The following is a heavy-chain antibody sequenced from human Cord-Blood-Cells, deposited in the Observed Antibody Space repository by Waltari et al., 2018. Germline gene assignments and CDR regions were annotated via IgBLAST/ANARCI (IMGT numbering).Heavy chain of an antibody. CDR1: GGSFSGYY. D-gene: IGHD7-27*01. Sequence: QVQLQQWGAGLLKPSETLSLTCAVYGGSFSGYYWSWIRQPPGKGLEWIGEINHSGSTNYNPSRKSRVTISVDTSKNQFSRKLSSVTAADTAVYYCARGTPANWGLLRAFDIWGQGTMVTVSS. CDR2: INHSGST. V-gene: IGHV4-34*01. CDR3: ARGTPANWGLLRAFDI. J-gene: IGHJ3*02.